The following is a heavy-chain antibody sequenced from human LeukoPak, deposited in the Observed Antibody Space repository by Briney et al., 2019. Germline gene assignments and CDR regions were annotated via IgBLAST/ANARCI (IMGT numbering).Heavy chain of an antibody. Sequence: PGRSLRLSCAASGFTFDDYAMHWVRQAPGKGLEWVSGISWNSGSIGYADSVKGRFTISRDNAKNSLYLQMNSLRAEDMALYYCAAAGYCSSTSCTDAFDIWGQGTMVTVSS. CDR2: ISWNSGSI. V-gene: IGHV3-9*03. CDR3: AAAGYCSSTSCTDAFDI. CDR1: GFTFDDYA. D-gene: IGHD2-2*01. J-gene: IGHJ3*02.